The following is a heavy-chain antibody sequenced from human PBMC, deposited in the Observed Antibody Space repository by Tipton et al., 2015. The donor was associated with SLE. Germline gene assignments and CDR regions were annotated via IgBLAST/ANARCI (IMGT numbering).Heavy chain of an antibody. CDR3: AKDTGYTRDWYFDL. V-gene: IGHV3-21*01. CDR1: GFTFSSYS. CDR2: ISSSSSYI. D-gene: IGHD6-13*01. J-gene: IGHJ2*01. Sequence: SLRLSCAASGFTFSSYSMNWVRQAPGKGLEWVSSISSSSSYIYYADSVKGRFTISRDNAKNSLYLQMNSLTAEDTAVYYCAKDTGYTRDWYFDLWGRGTLVTVSS.